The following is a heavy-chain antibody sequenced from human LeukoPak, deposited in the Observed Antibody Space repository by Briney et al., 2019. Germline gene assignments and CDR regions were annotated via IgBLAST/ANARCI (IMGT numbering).Heavy chain of an antibody. J-gene: IGHJ4*02. D-gene: IGHD3-10*01. CDR1: GFTFSSYA. V-gene: IGHV3-23*01. Sequence: PGGSLRLSCAASGFTFSSYAMSWVRQAPGKGLEWVSTISSSTGSTYYADSVKGRFTISRDNSKDRVYLQMNSLRAEDTALYYCAKQDYYYGSGSYRHYYDYWGQGTLVTVSS. CDR2: ISSSTGST. CDR3: AKQDYYYGSGSYRHYYDY.